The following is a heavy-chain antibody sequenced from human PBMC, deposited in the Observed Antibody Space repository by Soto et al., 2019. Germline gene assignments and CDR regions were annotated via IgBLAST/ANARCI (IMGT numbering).Heavy chain of an antibody. D-gene: IGHD2-8*01. CDR2: ISAYNGNT. CDR3: ARDVEYCTNGVCYQGRFDS. V-gene: IGHV1-18*01. CDR1: GYTFTSYG. J-gene: IGHJ5*01. Sequence: ASVKVSCKASGYTFTSYGISWVRQAPGQGLEWMGWISAYNGNTNYAQKLQGRVTMTTDTSTSTAYMELRSLRSDDTAVYYCARDVEYCTNGVCYQGRFDSWGQGTLVTVSS.